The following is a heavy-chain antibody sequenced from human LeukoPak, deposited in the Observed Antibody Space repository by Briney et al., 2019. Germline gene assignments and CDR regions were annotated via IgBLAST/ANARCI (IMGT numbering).Heavy chain of an antibody. Sequence: ASVKVSCTASGYTFTGYYMHWVRQAPGQGLEWMGWINPNSGGTNYAQKFQGRVTMTRDTSISTAYMELSRLRSDDTAVYYCATTPGGWYWFDPWGQGTLVTVSS. D-gene: IGHD6-19*01. CDR2: INPNSGGT. CDR1: GYTFTGYY. J-gene: IGHJ5*02. CDR3: ATTPGGWYWFDP. V-gene: IGHV1-2*02.